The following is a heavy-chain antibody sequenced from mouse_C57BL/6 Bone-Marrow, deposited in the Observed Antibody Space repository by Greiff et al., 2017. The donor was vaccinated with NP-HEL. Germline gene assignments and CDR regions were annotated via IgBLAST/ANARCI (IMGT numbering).Heavy chain of an antibody. CDR3: ARPHEGCFAY. Sequence: QVQLQQPGAELVRPGTSVKLSCKASGYTFTSYWMHWVKQRPGQGLEWIGVIDPSDSYTNYNQKFKGKATLTVDTSSSTAYMHLSSLTSEDSAVYYCARPHEGCFAYWGQGTLVTVSA. J-gene: IGHJ3*01. V-gene: IGHV1-59*01. CDR2: IDPSDSYT. CDR1: GYTFTSYW.